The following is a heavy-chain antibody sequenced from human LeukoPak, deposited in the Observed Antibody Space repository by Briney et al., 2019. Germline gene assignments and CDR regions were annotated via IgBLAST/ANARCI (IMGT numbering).Heavy chain of an antibody. Sequence: ASVKVSCKASGYTFTGYYMHWVRQAPGQGLEWMGWINPNSGGTNYAQKFQGRVTITADKSTSTAYMELSSLRSEDTAAYYCARAYYDSSGYSPIKYFDYWGQGTLVTVSS. CDR1: GYTFTGYY. D-gene: IGHD3-22*01. CDR2: INPNSGGT. CDR3: ARAYYDSSGYSPIKYFDY. J-gene: IGHJ4*02. V-gene: IGHV1-2*02.